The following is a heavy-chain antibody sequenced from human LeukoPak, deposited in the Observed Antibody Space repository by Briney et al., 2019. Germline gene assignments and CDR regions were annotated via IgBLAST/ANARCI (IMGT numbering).Heavy chain of an antibody. D-gene: IGHD2-21*02. CDR2: IYPGDSDT. CDR3: ARHRAYCGGDCYSFADY. CDR1: GYSSTSYW. Sequence: RGESLKISCKGSGYSSTSYWIGWVRQMPGKGLEWMGIIYPGDSDTRYSPSFQGQVTISADKSTSTAYLQWSSLKASDTAMYYCARHRAYCGGDCYSFADYWGQGTLVTVSS. J-gene: IGHJ4*02. V-gene: IGHV5-51*01.